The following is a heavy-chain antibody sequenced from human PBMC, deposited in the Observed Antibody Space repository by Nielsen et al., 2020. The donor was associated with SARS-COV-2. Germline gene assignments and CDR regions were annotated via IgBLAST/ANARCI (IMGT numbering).Heavy chain of an antibody. D-gene: IGHD3-22*01. V-gene: IGHV1-46*01. CDR2: INPSGGST. CDR3: ATSVHKGGNYYDSSGPPDY. CDR1: GYTFTSYY. J-gene: IGHJ4*02. Sequence: ASVKVSCKASGYTFTSYYMHWVRQAPGQGLEWMGIINPSGGSTSYAQKFQGRVTMTRDTSTSTVYMELSSLRSDDTAVYYCATSVHKGGNYYDSSGPPDYWGQGTLVTVSS.